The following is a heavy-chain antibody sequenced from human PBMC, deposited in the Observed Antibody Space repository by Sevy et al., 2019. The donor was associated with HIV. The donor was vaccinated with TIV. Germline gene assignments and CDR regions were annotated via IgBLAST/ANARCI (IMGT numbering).Heavy chain of an antibody. CDR1: GASISSSSYY. J-gene: IGHJ4*02. CDR2: IYYSGST. V-gene: IGHV4-39*01. Sequence: SETLSLTCTVSGASISSSSYYWGWIRQPPGKGLEWIGSIYYSGSTYYNPSLKSRVTISVDTSKNQFSLKLSSVTAADTAVYYCARGQWLVHDYWGQGTLVTVSS. D-gene: IGHD6-19*01. CDR3: ARGQWLVHDY.